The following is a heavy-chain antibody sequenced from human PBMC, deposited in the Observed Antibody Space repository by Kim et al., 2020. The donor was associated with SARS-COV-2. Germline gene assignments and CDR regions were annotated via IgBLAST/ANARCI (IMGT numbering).Heavy chain of an antibody. CDR1: GGSFSGYY. J-gene: IGHJ4*02. Sequence: SETLSLTCAVYGGSFSGYYWSWIRQPPGKGLEWIGEINHSGSTNYNPSLKSRVTISVDTSKNQFSLKLSSVTAADTAVYYCGGGYNLLEDYWGQGTLVTVSS. V-gene: IGHV4-34*01. CDR3: GGGYNLLEDY. CDR2: INHSGST. D-gene: IGHD5-12*01.